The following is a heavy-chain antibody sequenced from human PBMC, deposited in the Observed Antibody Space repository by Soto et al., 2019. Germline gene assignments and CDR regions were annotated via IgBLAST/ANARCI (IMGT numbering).Heavy chain of an antibody. CDR2: IGSSSSII. Sequence: GGSLRLSCAASGFTFSSYTMSWVRQAPGKGPEWVSYIGSSSSIIYYADSVKGRFTISRDNAKNSLYLQMNSLRADDTAVYYCARNYYYYYMDVWGKGTTVTVSS. J-gene: IGHJ6*03. CDR1: GFTFSSYT. CDR3: ARNYYYYYMDV. V-gene: IGHV3-48*01.